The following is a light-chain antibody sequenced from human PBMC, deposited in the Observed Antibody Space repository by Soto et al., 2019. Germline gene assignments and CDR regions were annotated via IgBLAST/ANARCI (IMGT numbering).Light chain of an antibody. J-gene: IGKJ5*01. Sequence: DIQMTQSPSSLSASVGDRVTITCQASQDITNYLNWYQQKPGKAPRLLLYDASSLETGVPSRFSGSGYGTDFTLTISSLQHEDFATYYCQQDNSFPITFGQGTRLEIK. V-gene: IGKV1-33*01. CDR3: QQDNSFPIT. CDR1: QDITNY. CDR2: DAS.